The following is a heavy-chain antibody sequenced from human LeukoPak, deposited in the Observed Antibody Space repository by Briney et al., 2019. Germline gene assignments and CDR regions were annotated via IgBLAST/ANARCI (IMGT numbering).Heavy chain of an antibody. V-gene: IGHV1-46*01. Sequence: ASVKVSCKASGYTLTSYYMHWVRQAPGQGMEWMGIINPSGGSTSYAQKFQGRVTMTRDTSTGPVYMELSSLRSEDTAVYYCARDSGIDCSSTSCYAEYYYYYGMDVWGQGTTVTVSS. CDR3: ARDSGIDCSSTSCYAEYYYYYGMDV. D-gene: IGHD2-2*01. CDR1: GYTLTSYY. CDR2: INPSGGST. J-gene: IGHJ6*02.